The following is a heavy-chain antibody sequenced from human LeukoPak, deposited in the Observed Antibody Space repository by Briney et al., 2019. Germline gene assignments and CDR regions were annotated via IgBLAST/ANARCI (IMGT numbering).Heavy chain of an antibody. CDR3: ASPSGGPSSAFDI. D-gene: IGHD3-10*01. Sequence: GESLKISCKGSGYSFTSYWIGWVRQMPGKGLEWMGIIYPADSDTRYSPSFQGRVTISADKSISTAYLQWSSLKASDTAMYYCASPSGGPSSAFDIWGQGTMVTVSS. J-gene: IGHJ3*02. V-gene: IGHV5-51*01. CDR2: IYPADSDT. CDR1: GYSFTSYW.